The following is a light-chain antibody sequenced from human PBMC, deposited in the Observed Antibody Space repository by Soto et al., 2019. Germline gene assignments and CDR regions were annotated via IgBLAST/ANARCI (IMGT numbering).Light chain of an antibody. Sequence: QSALTQPASVSGSPGQSITISCTGTSSDVGGYNYVSWYQQQPGKAPKLMIYEVSTRPSGVCNRFSGSKSGNTASLTISGLQAEDEDDYYCSSDTISSTPYVFGTGTKLTVL. CDR3: SSDTISSTPYV. J-gene: IGLJ1*01. V-gene: IGLV2-14*01. CDR2: EVS. CDR1: SSDVGGYNY.